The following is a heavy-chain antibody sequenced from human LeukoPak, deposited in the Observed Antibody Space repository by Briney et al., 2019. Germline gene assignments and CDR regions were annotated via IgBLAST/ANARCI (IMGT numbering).Heavy chain of an antibody. D-gene: IGHD6-13*01. CDR1: GYIFTSYY. V-gene: IGHV1-2*02. Sequence: ASVKVSCKASGYIFTSYYIHWVRQAPGQGLEWMGWINPNNGATNYAQKFQGRVTMTRDTSISTAYMELSRLRSDDTAVYYCARDFDIAAAGTWGQGTLVTVSS. J-gene: IGHJ5*02. CDR2: INPNNGAT. CDR3: ARDFDIAAAGT.